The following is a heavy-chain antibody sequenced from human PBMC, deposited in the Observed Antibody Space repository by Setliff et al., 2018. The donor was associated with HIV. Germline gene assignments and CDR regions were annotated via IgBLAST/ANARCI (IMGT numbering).Heavy chain of an antibody. CDR2: IWYDGINK. V-gene: IGHV3-33*08. J-gene: IGHJ4*02. CDR3: ARDRRFGELRSPDY. Sequence: GGSLRLSCAASGFTFSSYTMNWVRQAPGKGLEWVAVIWYDGINKYYADSVKGRFTISRDNSKNTLYLQMNSLRAEDTAMYYCARDRRFGELRSPDYWGQGTLVTVSS. D-gene: IGHD3-10*01. CDR1: GFTFSSYT.